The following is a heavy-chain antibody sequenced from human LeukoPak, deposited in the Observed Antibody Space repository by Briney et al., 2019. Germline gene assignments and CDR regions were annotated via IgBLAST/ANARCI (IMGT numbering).Heavy chain of an antibody. D-gene: IGHD2-2*01. CDR3: ARAGVCSSTSRNYGMDV. Sequence: QPGGSLRLSCAASGFIFSNYALMWVRQAPGKGLEWVSYISSSGSTIYYADSVKGRFTISRDNAKNSLYLQMNSLRAEDTAVYYCARAGVCSSTSRNYGMDVWGQGTTVTVSS. V-gene: IGHV3-48*03. CDR2: ISSSGSTI. J-gene: IGHJ6*02. CDR1: GFIFSNYA.